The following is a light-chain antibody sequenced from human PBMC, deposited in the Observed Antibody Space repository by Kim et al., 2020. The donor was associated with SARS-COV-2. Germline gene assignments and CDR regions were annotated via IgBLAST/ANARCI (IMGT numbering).Light chain of an antibody. J-gene: IGKJ3*01. V-gene: IGKV3-20*01. CDR2: GAS. CDR3: QQYGSSPFT. Sequence: EIVLTQSPCTLSLSPGERATLSCRASQSVSSSYLAWYQQKPGQAPSLLIYGASSSATGIPDRFSGSGSGTDFTLTISRLEPEDFAVYYCQQYGSSPFTFGPGTKVDIK. CDR1: QSVSSSY.